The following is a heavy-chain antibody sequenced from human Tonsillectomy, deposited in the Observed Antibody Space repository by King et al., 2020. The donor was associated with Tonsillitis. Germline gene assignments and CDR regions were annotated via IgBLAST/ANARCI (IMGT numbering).Heavy chain of an antibody. V-gene: IGHV4-31*03. Sequence: VQLQESGPGLVKPSQTLSLTCTVSGGSISSGGYYWSWIRQHPGKGLEWIGYIYYSGSTYYNPSLKSRVTISVDTSKNQFSLKLSSVTAAATAVYYCARDDYGEGYYGMDVWGQGTTVTVSS. CDR1: GGSISSGGYY. J-gene: IGHJ6*02. CDR3: ARDDYGEGYYGMDV. CDR2: IYYSGST. D-gene: IGHD4-17*01.